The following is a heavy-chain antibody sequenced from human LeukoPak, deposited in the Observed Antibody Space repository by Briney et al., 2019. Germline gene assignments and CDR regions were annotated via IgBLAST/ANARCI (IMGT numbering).Heavy chain of an antibody. CDR2: IIPIFGTA. D-gene: IGHD4-23*01. CDR3: ARGRTTVVTPGYFQY. V-gene: IGHV1-69*01. CDR1: GGTFSNYA. Sequence: GASVKVSCKASGGTFSNYAITWVRQAPGQGLEWMGGIIPIFGTANYAQNFQGRVTITADESTSTAYMELSSLRSEDTAVYYCARGRTTVVTPGYFQYWGQGTLVIVSS. J-gene: IGHJ1*01.